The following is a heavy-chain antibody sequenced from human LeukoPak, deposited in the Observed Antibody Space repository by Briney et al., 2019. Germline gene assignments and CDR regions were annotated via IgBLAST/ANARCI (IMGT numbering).Heavy chain of an antibody. J-gene: IGHJ4*02. V-gene: IGHV4-39*01. CDR2: ISYSGST. CDR3: ARRCFSISCYKD. Sequence: SVTLSLTCTASGGSISSSSYSWGWIRQPPGKGLEWLGTISYSGSTYYNPSLRSRVTMSVDTSKNQFSLNLSSVTAADTAVYYCARRCFSISCYKDWGQGTLVTVSS. D-gene: IGHD2-2*02. CDR1: GGSISSSSYS.